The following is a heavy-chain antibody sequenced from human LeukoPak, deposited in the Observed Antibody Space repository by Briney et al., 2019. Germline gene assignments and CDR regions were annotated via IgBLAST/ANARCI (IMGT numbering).Heavy chain of an antibody. J-gene: IGHJ4*02. V-gene: IGHV1-2*02. D-gene: IGHD3-22*01. CDR3: ARVYYYDSSGHIDY. Sequence: GASVKVSCKASGYTFTRYYMHWVRQAPGQGLEWMGWINPNSGGTNYAQKFQGRVTKTRDTSISTAYMELSRLRSDDTAVYYCARVYYYDSSGHIDYWAREPWSPSPQ. CDR1: GYTFTRYY. CDR2: INPNSGGT.